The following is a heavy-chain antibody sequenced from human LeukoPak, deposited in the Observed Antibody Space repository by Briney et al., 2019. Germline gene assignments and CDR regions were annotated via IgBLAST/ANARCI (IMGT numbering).Heavy chain of an antibody. J-gene: IGHJ6*02. CDR1: GGSFSGYY. Sequence: SETLSLTCAVYGGSFSGYYWSWIRQPPGKGLEWIGEINHSGSTNYNPSLKSRVTISVDTSKNQFSLKLSSVTAADTAVYYCARRTVGANYGMDVWGQGTTVTVSS. D-gene: IGHD1-26*01. CDR3: ARRTVGANYGMDV. CDR2: INHSGST. V-gene: IGHV4-34*01.